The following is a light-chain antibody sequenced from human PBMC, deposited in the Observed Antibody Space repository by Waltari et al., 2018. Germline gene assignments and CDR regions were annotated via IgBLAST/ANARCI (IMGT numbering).Light chain of an antibody. V-gene: IGLV3-21*04. J-gene: IGLJ1*01. CDR3: QVWHAAIDPGV. CDR2: YDS. CDR1: NLGRYS. Sequence: SYVLTQPPSVSVAPGETARITCGGDNLGRYSVPWYQQKPGQAPVLVIFYDSDRPSGIPERFSGSNSGNTATLTITRVEAGDEANYYCQVWHAAIDPGVFGTGTEVSVL.